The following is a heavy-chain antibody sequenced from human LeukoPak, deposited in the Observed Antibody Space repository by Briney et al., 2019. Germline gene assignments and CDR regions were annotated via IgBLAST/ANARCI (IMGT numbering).Heavy chain of an antibody. Sequence: SETLSLTCTVSGGSISSYYWSWIRQPPGKGLEWIGYIYYSGSTNYNPSLKSRVTISVDTSKNQFSLKLGSVTAADTAVYYCARQYYYDSSGYVNAFDIWGQGTMVTVSS. CDR1: GGSISSYY. CDR3: ARQYYYDSSGYVNAFDI. CDR2: IYYSGST. D-gene: IGHD3-22*01. J-gene: IGHJ3*02. V-gene: IGHV4-59*01.